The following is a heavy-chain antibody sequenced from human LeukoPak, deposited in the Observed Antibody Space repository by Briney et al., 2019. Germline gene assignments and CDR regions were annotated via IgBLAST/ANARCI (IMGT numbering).Heavy chain of an antibody. CDR1: GGSISSGSYY. CDR3: ARDSALGSGSFRFDP. CDR2: IYTSGST. J-gene: IGHJ5*02. Sequence: SETLSLTCTVSGGSISSGSYYWSWIRQPAGKGLEWIGRIYTSGSTNYNPSLKSRVTISVDTSKNQFSLKVRSVTAADTAVYYCARDSALGSGSFRFDPWGQGTLVTVSS. V-gene: IGHV4-61*02. D-gene: IGHD3-10*01.